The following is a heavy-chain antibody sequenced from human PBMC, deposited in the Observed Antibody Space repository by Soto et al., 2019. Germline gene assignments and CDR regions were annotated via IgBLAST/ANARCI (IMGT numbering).Heavy chain of an antibody. CDR3: AREISSWTPYFDY. D-gene: IGHD6-13*01. Sequence: PGGSLRLSCAASGFIFSSYAMHWVRQAPGKGLEWVAVISYDGSNKYYADSVKGRFTISRDNSKNTLYLQMNSLRAEDTAVYYCAREISSWTPYFDYWGQGTLVTVSS. V-gene: IGHV3-30-3*01. CDR1: GFIFSSYA. J-gene: IGHJ4*02. CDR2: ISYDGSNK.